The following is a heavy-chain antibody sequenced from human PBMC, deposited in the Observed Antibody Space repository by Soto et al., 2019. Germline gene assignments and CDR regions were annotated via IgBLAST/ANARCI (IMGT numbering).Heavy chain of an antibody. CDR3: AKVEKTLKYYYGSGSYYNGIPKIYYYYYMDV. Sequence: GGSLRLSCAASGFTFSSYWMHWVRQAPGKGLVWVSRINSDGSSTSYADSVKGRFTISRDNRKNTLYLQMKSLRAEYTAVYYCAKVEKTLKYYYGSGSYYNGIPKIYYYYYMDVWGKGTTVTVSS. V-gene: IGHV3-74*01. D-gene: IGHD3-10*01. CDR2: INSDGSST. CDR1: GFTFSSYW. J-gene: IGHJ6*03.